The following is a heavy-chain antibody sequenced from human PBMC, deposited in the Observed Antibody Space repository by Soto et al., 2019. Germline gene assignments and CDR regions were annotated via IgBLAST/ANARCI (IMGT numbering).Heavy chain of an antibody. V-gene: IGHV3-23*01. CDR3: AKDERVTMVRGVLNWFDP. CDR1: GFTFSSYA. D-gene: IGHD3-10*01. CDR2: ISGSGGST. J-gene: IGHJ5*02. Sequence: EVQLLESGGGLVQPGGSLRLSCAASGFTFSSYAMSWVRQAPGKGLEWVSAISGSGGSTYYADSVKGRFTISRDNSKNTLYLQMHSLRAEDTAVYYCAKDERVTMVRGVLNWFDPWGQGTLVTVSS.